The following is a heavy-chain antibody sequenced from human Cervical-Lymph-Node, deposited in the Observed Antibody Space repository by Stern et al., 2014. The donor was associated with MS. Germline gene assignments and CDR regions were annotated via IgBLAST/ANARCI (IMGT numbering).Heavy chain of an antibody. V-gene: IGHV1-69*01. Sequence: QLVQSGAEERKPGSSVKVSCKASGGTFNNYAYSWVRQAPGQGLEWMGGIIPMFNTTEYGQKFQDRVTIVADESTTTAYMELNSLHFDDTAIYFCARYGGSAVWGQGTTVIVSS. CDR2: IIPMFNTT. CDR3: ARYGGSAV. J-gene: IGHJ6*02. D-gene: IGHD4/OR15-4a*01. CDR1: GGTFNNYA.